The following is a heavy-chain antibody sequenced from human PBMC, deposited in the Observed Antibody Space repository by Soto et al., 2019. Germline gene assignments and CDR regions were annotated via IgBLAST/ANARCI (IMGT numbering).Heavy chain of an antibody. V-gene: IGHV1-46*01. Sequence: QEQLVQSGAEVKKTGASVKVSCKASGYTFISYYMHWVRQAPGQGLEWVGLIHSSGCSTRYAQKFQGRVTMTRDTSTSTVYMELSSLRSEDTAVYYCARDRVAAAGISYYHYGMDVWGQGTTVTVSS. J-gene: IGHJ6*01. CDR1: GYTFISYY. CDR3: ARDRVAAAGISYYHYGMDV. CDR2: IHSSGCST. D-gene: IGHD6-13*01.